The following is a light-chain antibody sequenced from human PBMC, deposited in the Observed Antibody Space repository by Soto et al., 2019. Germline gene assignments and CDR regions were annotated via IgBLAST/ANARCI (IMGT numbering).Light chain of an antibody. CDR3: QQYDDLPIT. CDR1: QDISNY. CDR2: DVS. J-gene: IGKJ5*01. V-gene: IGKV1-33*01. Sequence: DIQMTQSPSSLSASVGDRVTITCQASQDISNYLNWYQQKPGKAPKLLIYDVSKLETGVPSRFSGSGSGTDFTLTISSLQPEDIATYFCQQYDDLPITFGQGTRLEI.